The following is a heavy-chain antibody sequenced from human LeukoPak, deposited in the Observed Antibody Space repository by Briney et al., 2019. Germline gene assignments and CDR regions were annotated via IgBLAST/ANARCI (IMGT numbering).Heavy chain of an antibody. CDR1: GGSISSYY. Sequence: PSETLSLTCTVSGGSISSYYWSWIRQPAGKGLEWIGRIYTSGSTNYNPSLKSRVTMSVDTSKNQFSLKLSSVTAADTAVYYCARDGKIWFGELFMFDPWGQGTLVTVSS. D-gene: IGHD3-10*01. J-gene: IGHJ5*02. CDR2: IYTSGST. CDR3: ARDGKIWFGELFMFDP. V-gene: IGHV4-4*07.